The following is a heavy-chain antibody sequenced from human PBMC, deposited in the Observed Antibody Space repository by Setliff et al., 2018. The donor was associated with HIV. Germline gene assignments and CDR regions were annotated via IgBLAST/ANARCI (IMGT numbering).Heavy chain of an antibody. V-gene: IGHV1-69*13. CDR3: TRDQTGVAAVAFGGGSAWSDEGFAI. Sequence: SVKVSCKASGGTLSSYVITWVRQAPGQRLEWMGMIIPMYNIPAYAQTFQGRVTFTADESTSTAYMELSSLSLVDPAVNYCTRDQTGVAAVAFGGGSAWSDEGFAIWGQVTMVTVSS. CDR1: GGTLSSYV. CDR2: IIPMYNIP. J-gene: IGHJ3*02. D-gene: IGHD6-19*01.